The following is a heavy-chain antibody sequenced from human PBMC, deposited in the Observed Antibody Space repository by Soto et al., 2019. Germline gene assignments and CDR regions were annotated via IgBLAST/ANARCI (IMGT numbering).Heavy chain of an antibody. CDR3: ARGRDFWSGYYPNDYYSGMDV. CDR1: GGSVSSNSSS. CDR2: TYYRSKWYN. V-gene: IGHV6-1*01. J-gene: IGHJ6*02. Sequence: SHALSRTGASCGGSVSSNSSSWNWIRQSPSRGLEWLGRTYYRSKWYNDYTVSVKSRITINPDTSKNQFSLQLNSVTPEDTAVYYCARGRDFWSGYYPNDYYSGMDVWGQGTTVTVSS. D-gene: IGHD3-3*01.